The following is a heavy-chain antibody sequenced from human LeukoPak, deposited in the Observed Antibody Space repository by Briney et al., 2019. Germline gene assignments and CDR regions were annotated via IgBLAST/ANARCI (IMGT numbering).Heavy chain of an antibody. Sequence: ASVKVSWKASGYTFTSYGISWVRQAPEQGLEWMGWISAYNGNTNYAQKLQGRVTMTTDTSTSTAYMELRSLRSDDTAVYYCARTVSNYWWFDPWGQGTLVTVSS. D-gene: IGHD4-11*01. J-gene: IGHJ5*02. CDR2: ISAYNGNT. V-gene: IGHV1-18*04. CDR3: ARTVSNYWWFDP. CDR1: GYTFTSYG.